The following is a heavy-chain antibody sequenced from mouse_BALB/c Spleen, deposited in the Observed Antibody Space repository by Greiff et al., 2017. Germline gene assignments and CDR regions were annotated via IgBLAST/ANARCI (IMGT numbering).Heavy chain of an antibody. Sequence: EVKLVESGGGLVQPGGSLKLSCAASGFDFSRYWMSWVRQAPGKGLEWIGEINPDSSTINYTPSLKDKFIISRDNAKNTLYLQMSKVRSEDTALYYCASYYYGSSYDWFAYWGQGTLVTVSA. J-gene: IGHJ3*01. CDR2: INPDSSTI. D-gene: IGHD1-1*01. CDR1: GFDFSRYW. CDR3: ASYYYGSSYDWFAY. V-gene: IGHV4-1*02.